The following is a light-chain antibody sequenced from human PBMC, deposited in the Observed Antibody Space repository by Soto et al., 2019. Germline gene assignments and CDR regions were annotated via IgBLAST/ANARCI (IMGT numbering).Light chain of an antibody. J-gene: IGLJ1*01. V-gene: IGLV1-51*01. CDR1: SSNIGNNY. Sequence: QSLLTQPPSVSAAPGQKVTLSCSGSSSNIGNNYVSWYQQLPGTAPKLLIYDNNKRPSGIPDRFSGSKFGTSATLGITGLQTGDEADYYCGTWDSSLSAAVFGTGTKVTVL. CDR2: DNN. CDR3: GTWDSSLSAAV.